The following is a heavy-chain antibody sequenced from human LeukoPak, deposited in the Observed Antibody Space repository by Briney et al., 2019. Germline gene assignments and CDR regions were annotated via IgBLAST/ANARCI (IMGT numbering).Heavy chain of an antibody. J-gene: IGHJ4*02. CDR1: GGSFSGYY. CDR3: ARLSSSGYYYGAVYYFDY. CDR2: INHSGST. Sequence: SETLSLTCAVYGGSFSGYYWSWIRQPPGKGLEWIGEINHSGSTNYNPSLKSRVTISVDTSKNRFSLKLSSVTAADTAVYYCARLSSSGYYYGAVYYFDYWGQGTLVTVSS. V-gene: IGHV4-34*01. D-gene: IGHD3-22*01.